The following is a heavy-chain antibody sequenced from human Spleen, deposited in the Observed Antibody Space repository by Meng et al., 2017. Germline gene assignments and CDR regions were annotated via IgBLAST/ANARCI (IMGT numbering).Heavy chain of an antibody. CDR3: ARDECTATNCYDLHWYFDL. J-gene: IGHJ2*01. CDR1: GFTFSSYA. Sequence: GESLKISCAASGFTFSSYAMRWVRQAPGKGLEWVSTISGSGGSTYYADSVKGRFTISRDNSKNTLYLQMNSLRAEDTAMYYCARDECTATNCYDLHWYFDLWARGPL. D-gene: IGHD2-2*01. V-gene: IGHV3-23*01. CDR2: ISGSGGST.